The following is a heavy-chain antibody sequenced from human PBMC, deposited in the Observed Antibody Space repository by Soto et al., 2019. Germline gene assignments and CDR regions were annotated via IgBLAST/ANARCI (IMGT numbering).Heavy chain of an antibody. D-gene: IGHD3-22*01. V-gene: IGHV1-58*01. J-gene: IGHJ4*02. CDR3: AALTYYYDSSGFRPFDY. Sequence: SVKVSCKASVFTFTSSAVQWVRQASGQRLEWIGWIVVGSGNTNYAQKFQERVTITRDMSTSTAYMELSSLRSEDTAVYYCAALTYYYDSSGFRPFDYWGQGTLVTVSS. CDR2: IVVGSGNT. CDR1: VFTFTSSA.